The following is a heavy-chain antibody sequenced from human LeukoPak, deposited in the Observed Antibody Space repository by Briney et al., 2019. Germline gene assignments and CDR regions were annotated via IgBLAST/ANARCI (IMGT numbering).Heavy chain of an antibody. V-gene: IGHV1-8*02. Sequence: ASVKVSCKGYGYTFINHDIDWVRQAAGQGLEWMGWMNSNSGNTGYAQKFQGRVTMTRDTSTSTVYMELSSLRSEDTAVYYCAGGGYSSSCDYWGQGTLVTVSS. CDR1: GYTFINHD. CDR2: MNSNSGNT. CDR3: AGGGYSSSCDY. J-gene: IGHJ4*02. D-gene: IGHD6-13*01.